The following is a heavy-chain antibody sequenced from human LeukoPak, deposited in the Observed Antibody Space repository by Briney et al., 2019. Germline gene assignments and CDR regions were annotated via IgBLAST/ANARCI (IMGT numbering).Heavy chain of an antibody. Sequence: PSETLSLTCTVSGASITSYYWSWIRQPPGKGLEWIGYIYYSGITNYNPSLMSRVTISVDTSKNQFSLRLSSVTAADTAVYYCARYLYGGYCSSTSCYGNWFDPWGQGTLVTVSS. J-gene: IGHJ5*02. CDR2: IYYSGIT. CDR1: GASITSYY. CDR3: ARYLYGGYCSSTSCYGNWFDP. V-gene: IGHV4-59*01. D-gene: IGHD2-2*01.